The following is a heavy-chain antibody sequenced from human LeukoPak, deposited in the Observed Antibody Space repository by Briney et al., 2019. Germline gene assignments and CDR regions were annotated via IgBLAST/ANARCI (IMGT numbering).Heavy chain of an antibody. J-gene: IGHJ4*02. CDR3: ARVSTGPV. D-gene: IGHD1-1*01. CDR2: ISSTGNYI. V-gene: IGHV3-21*01. Sequence: GGSLRLSCVGSGFIFSNFSMNWVRQAPGKGLEWVSSISSTGNYIHHADSVKGRFTISRDNAQKSLYLQMNSLRVEDSAVYYCARVSTGPVWGQGTLVTVSS. CDR1: GFIFSNFS.